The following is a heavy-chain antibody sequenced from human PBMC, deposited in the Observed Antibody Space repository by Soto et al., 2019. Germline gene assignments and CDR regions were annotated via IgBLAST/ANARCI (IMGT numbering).Heavy chain of an antibody. D-gene: IGHD3-16*02. Sequence: GGSLRLSCASSGFTLSMSAVNWVRQAPGKGLEWVSYISDSGDRTYYADSVKGRFTISRDRSKNTVSLQMDSLRAEDTAVYYCAKDRGISVKEGDAFDVWGQGTKVTVSS. CDR3: AKDRGISVKEGDAFDV. V-gene: IGHV3-23*01. CDR1: GFTLSMSA. J-gene: IGHJ3*01. CDR2: ISDSGDRT.